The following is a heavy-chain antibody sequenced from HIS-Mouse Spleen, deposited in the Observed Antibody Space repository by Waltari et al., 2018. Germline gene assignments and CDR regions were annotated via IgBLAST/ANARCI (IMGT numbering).Heavy chain of an antibody. D-gene: IGHD6-13*01. CDR2: IYYSGRT. J-gene: IGHJ2*01. CDR1: GGSISSSSYY. Sequence: QLQLQESGPGLVKPSETLSLTCTVSGGSISSSSYYWGWIRQPPGKGREWIGSIYYSGRTYYNPSLKSRVTISVDTSKNQFSLKLSSVTAADTAVYYCAREIPYSSSWYDWYFDLWGQGTLVTVSS. V-gene: IGHV4-39*07. CDR3: AREIPYSSSWYDWYFDL.